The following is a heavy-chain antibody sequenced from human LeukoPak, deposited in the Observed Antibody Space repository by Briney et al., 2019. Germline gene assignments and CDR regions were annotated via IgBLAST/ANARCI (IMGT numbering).Heavy chain of an antibody. V-gene: IGHV3-30*02. CDR2: IRSDGSNK. CDR3: ANFLKAPDCTNGVCRGY. J-gene: IGHJ4*02. D-gene: IGHD2-8*01. CDR1: GFTFSTSG. Sequence: GGSLRLSCAASGFTFSTSGIHWVRQAPAKGLEWVAFIRSDGSNKDYADSVKGRFTISRDNSKNTLYLQMNSLRVEDTAVYYCANFLKAPDCTNGVCRGYWGQGTLVTVSS.